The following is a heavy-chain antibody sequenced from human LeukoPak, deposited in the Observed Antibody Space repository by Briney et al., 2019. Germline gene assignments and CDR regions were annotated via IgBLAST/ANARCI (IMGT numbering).Heavy chain of an antibody. D-gene: IGHD2-21*02. J-gene: IGHJ4*02. Sequence: PGGSLRLSCAASGFTVSSNYMTWVRQAPGKGLEWVSVIYSGGDTYHADSVKGRFTISRDNSKNTLYLQMNSLRAEDTAVYYCARDLGGDSNYWGQGTLVTVSS. CDR3: ARDLGGDSNY. CDR1: GFTVSSNY. CDR2: IYSGGDT. V-gene: IGHV3-53*01.